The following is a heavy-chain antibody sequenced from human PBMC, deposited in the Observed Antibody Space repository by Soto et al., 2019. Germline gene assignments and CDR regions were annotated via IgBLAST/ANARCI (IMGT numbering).Heavy chain of an antibody. CDR3: ARARYCSSTSCYLRYYYYGMDV. D-gene: IGHD2-2*01. V-gene: IGHV4-34*01. CDR2: LNHSGST. Sequence: QVQLQQWGAGLLKPSETLSLTCAVYGGSFSGYYWSWIRQPPGKGLEWIGELNHSGSTNYNPSLKSRVTISVDTSKNQFSLKLSSVTAADTAVYYCARARYCSSTSCYLRYYYYGMDVWGQGTTVTVSS. CDR1: GGSFSGYY. J-gene: IGHJ6*02.